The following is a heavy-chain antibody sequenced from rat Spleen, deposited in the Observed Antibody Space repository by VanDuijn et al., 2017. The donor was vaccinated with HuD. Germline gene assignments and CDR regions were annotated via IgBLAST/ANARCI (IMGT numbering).Heavy chain of an antibody. CDR3: ARSSYNNYYFPY. D-gene: IGHD1-10*01. CDR1: VYSITSSYR. J-gene: IGHJ2*01. V-gene: IGHV3-3*01. Sequence: EVQLQESGPGLVKPSQSLSLTCSVTVYSITSSYRWSWIRKFPGNKLEWMGYINNAGSTTYNPSLKSRISITRDTSRNQFFLQGNSVIIDDTATYYCARSSYNNYYFPYWGQGVMVTVSS. CDR2: INNAGST.